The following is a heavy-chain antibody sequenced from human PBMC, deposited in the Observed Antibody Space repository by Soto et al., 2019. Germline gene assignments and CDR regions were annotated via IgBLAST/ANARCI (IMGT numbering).Heavy chain of an antibody. V-gene: IGHV1-18*01. J-gene: IGHJ4*02. D-gene: IGHD3-10*01. CDR1: GYTFTSYG. CDR3: AREYGSGSRFDY. CDR2: ISAYNGNT. Sequence: ASLQFSCKASGYTFTSYGISWLRQAPGQGLEWMGWISAYNGNTNYAQKLQGRVTMTTDTSTSTAYMELRSLRSDDTAVYYCAREYGSGSRFDYWGQGTLVTVSS.